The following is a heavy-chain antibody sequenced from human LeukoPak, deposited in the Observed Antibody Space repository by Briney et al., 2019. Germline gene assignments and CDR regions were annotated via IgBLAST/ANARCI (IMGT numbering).Heavy chain of an antibody. Sequence: SSETLSRTCTVSGGSISSYYWSWIRQPPGKGLEWIGYIYYSGSTNYNPSLKSRVTISVDTSKNQFSLKLSSVTAADTAVYYCAREGSYGIDYWGQGTLVTVSS. CDR2: IYYSGST. CDR3: AREGSYGIDY. D-gene: IGHD5-18*01. CDR1: GGSISSYY. V-gene: IGHV4-59*01. J-gene: IGHJ4*02.